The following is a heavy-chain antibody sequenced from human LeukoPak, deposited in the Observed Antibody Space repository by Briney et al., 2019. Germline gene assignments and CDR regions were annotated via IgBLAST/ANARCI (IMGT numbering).Heavy chain of an antibody. Sequence: ASVKVSRKASGYRFTTYGISWVRQAPGQGLEWMAWINVYSGSTEYKADLQGRLTVATETSTTTAYMELRSLRSDDTAVYYCVFGECSSTSCYPRRDYWGHGTLVTASS. CDR2: INVYSGST. CDR3: VFGECSSTSCYPRRDY. J-gene: IGHJ4*01. D-gene: IGHD2-2*01. CDR1: GYRFTTYG. V-gene: IGHV1-18*01.